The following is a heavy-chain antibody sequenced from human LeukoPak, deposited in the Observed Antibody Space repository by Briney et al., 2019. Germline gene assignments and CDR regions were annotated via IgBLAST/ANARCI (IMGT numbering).Heavy chain of an antibody. CDR2: IRYDGSNK. D-gene: IGHD2-2*01. CDR1: GFTFNSYG. J-gene: IGHJ4*02. V-gene: IGHV3-30*02. Sequence: PGGSLRLSCAASGFTFNSYGMHWVRQAPGKGLEWVAFIRYDGSNKYYAGSVKGRFTISRDNYKNTLYLQMNSLRTEDTAVYYCARVVVPHFDYWGQGTLVTVSS. CDR3: ARVVVPHFDY.